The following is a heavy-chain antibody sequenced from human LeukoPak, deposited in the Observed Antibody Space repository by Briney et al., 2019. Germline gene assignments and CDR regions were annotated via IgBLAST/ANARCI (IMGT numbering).Heavy chain of an antibody. D-gene: IGHD6-6*01. CDR1: GGTFSSYA. CDR3: ANEYSSSSRYFDL. V-gene: IGHV1-69*05. J-gene: IGHJ2*01. CDR2: IIPIFGTA. Sequence: ASVKVSCKASGGTFSSYAISWVRQAPGQGLEWMGGIIPIFGTANYAQKFQGRVTITTDESTSTAYMELSSLRPEDTAVYYCANEYSSSSRYFDLWGRGTLVTVSS.